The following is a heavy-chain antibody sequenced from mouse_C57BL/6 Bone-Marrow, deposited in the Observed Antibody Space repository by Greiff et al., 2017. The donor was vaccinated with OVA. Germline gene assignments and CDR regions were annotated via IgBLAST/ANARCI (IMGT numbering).Heavy chain of an antibody. Sequence: VKLVESGPGLVQPSQSLSITCTVSGFSLTSYGVHWVRQSPGKGLEWLGVIWSGGSTDYNAAFISRLSISKDNSKSQVFFKMNSLQADDTAIYYCARDPPHIRDYYAMDYWGQGTSVTVSS. CDR3: ARDPPHIRDYYAMDY. CDR2: IWSGGST. J-gene: IGHJ4*01. CDR1: GFSLTSYG. V-gene: IGHV2-2*01.